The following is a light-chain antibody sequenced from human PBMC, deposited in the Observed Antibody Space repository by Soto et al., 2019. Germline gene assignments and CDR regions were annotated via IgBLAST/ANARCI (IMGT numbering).Light chain of an antibody. V-gene: IGLV2-14*01. CDR1: SSDVGGYKF. CDR2: EVS. J-gene: IGLJ1*01. CDR3: VSYKTDDTLV. Sequence: QSVLTQPASVSGSPGQSITISCTGTSSDVGGYKFVSWYQQHPGKAPKLMIYEVSNRPSGVSSRFSGSKSGNTASLTISGLQAADEAEYFCVSYKTDDTLVFXTGTKGTVL.